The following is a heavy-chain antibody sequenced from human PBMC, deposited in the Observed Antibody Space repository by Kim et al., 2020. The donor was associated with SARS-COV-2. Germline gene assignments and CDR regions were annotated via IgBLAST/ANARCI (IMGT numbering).Heavy chain of an antibody. Sequence: ASVKVSCKASGYTFISYGISWVRQAPGQGLEWMGWISVYNGNTNYAQKLQGRVTMTTDTSTSTAYMELRSLRSDDTAVYYCARAGLYDYVWGSYRQYYFDYWGQGNLVTVSS. J-gene: IGHJ4*02. D-gene: IGHD3-16*02. V-gene: IGHV1-18*01. CDR3: ARAGLYDYVWGSYRQYYFDY. CDR2: ISVYNGNT. CDR1: GYTFISYG.